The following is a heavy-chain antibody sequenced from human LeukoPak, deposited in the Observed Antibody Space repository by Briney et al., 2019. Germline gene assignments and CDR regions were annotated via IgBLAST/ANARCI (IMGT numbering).Heavy chain of an antibody. Sequence: GGSLRLSCAASGFTFSSLAMSWVRQAPGEGLEWVSRISSGGGTTDYTDSVKGRFTISRDTSKNTLYLQMNSLRAEDTAVYYCAKDRSGSGYFDYWGQGTLVTVSS. J-gene: IGHJ4*02. D-gene: IGHD3-10*01. V-gene: IGHV3-23*01. CDR2: ISSGGGTT. CDR3: AKDRSGSGYFDY. CDR1: GFTFSSLA.